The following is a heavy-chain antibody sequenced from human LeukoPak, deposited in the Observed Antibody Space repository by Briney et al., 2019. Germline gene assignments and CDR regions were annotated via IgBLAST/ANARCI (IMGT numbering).Heavy chain of an antibody. J-gene: IGHJ4*02. CDR3: AKGVTVSTFDY. CDR1: GFTFSNYA. CDR2: ISGSGGST. V-gene: IGHV3-23*01. Sequence: GGSLRLSCAASGFTFSNYAMSWVRQSPGKGLEWGSGISGSGGSTDYAASVKGRFTISRDNSKNTLYLQMNSLRAEDTAVYYCAKGVTVSTFDYWGQGTLVTVSS. D-gene: IGHD1-14*01.